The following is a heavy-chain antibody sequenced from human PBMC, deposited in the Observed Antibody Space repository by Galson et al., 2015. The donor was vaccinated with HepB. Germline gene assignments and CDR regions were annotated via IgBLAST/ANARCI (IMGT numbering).Heavy chain of an antibody. V-gene: IGHV7-4-1*02. Sequence: SCKASGYTFTNYAMNWARQAPGQGLEWMGWINTNTGNPTYAQGFTGRFVFSLDTSVSTAYLQISSLTAEDTALYYCARDRMIASFDSWGQGTLVTVSS. J-gene: IGHJ4*02. D-gene: IGHD3-16*01. CDR3: ARDRMIASFDS. CDR1: GYTFTNYA. CDR2: INTNTGNP.